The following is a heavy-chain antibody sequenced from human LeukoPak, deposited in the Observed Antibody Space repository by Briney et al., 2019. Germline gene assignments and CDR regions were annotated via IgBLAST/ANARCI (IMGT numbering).Heavy chain of an antibody. Sequence: GSLRLSCAASGFTFSSYSMNWVRQSPGKGLEWIANIHYNGNTHSDPSLKSRVTMSVDTSKNQFSLRLSSVTAADTAIYYCAEDRGDFWSATISVWGKGTTVTVSS. CDR1: GFTFSSYS. J-gene: IGHJ6*04. D-gene: IGHD3-3*01. CDR3: AEDRGDFWSATISV. CDR2: IHYNGNT. V-gene: IGHV4-34*08.